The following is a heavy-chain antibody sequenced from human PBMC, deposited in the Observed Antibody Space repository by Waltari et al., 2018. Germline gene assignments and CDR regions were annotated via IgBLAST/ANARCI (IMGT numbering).Heavy chain of an antibody. CDR1: GFSTHTFKSAY. V-gene: IGHV3-15*01. J-gene: IGHJ4*02. CDR2: IKTKAEGSTK. Sequence: EVQLVESGGGLVQPGGSLRLSCVVSGFSTHTFKSAYMSWVCQAPTGGLGRSGRIKTKAEGSTKEFAWPLKGRFCIARDDAKKTLYLQLSSLEKDDTAVYYCVTDRGNFDYWGQGTLVTVSS. CDR3: VTDRGNFDY. D-gene: IGHD6-25*01.